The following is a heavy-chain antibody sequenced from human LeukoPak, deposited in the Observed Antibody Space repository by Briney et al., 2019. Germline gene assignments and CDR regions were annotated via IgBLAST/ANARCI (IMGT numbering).Heavy chain of an antibody. V-gene: IGHV1-69-2*01. Sequence: ASVKVSCKASGYTFTDYYVRWVQQAPGKGLEWMGLVDPEDGETIYAEKFQGRVTITADTSTDTAYMELSSLRSEDTAVYYCAAYYYDSSGYYLFDYWGQGTLVTVSS. CDR1: GYTFTDYY. D-gene: IGHD3-22*01. J-gene: IGHJ4*02. CDR3: AAYYYDSSGYYLFDY. CDR2: VDPEDGET.